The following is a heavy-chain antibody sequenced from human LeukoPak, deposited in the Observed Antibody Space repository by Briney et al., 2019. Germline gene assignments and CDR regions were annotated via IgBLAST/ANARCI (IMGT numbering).Heavy chain of an antibody. D-gene: IGHD1-26*01. CDR1: GGSISSYS. V-gene: IGHV4-59*08. Sequence: PSETLSLTCTVSGGSISSYSWTWIRQPPGKGLEWIGYIYDSGSTNYNPSLKSRVTISVDTSKNQFSLKLSSVTAADTAVYYCARRSTSGKYWGYFDYWGQGTLVTVSS. J-gene: IGHJ4*02. CDR2: IYDSGST. CDR3: ARRSTSGKYWGYFDY.